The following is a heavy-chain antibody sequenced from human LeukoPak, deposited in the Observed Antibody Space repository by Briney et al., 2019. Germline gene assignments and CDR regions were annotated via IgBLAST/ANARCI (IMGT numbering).Heavy chain of an antibody. CDR3: ARGLYVGR. V-gene: IGHV3-7*01. CDR1: GFTVSSNY. D-gene: IGHD3-16*01. CDR2: IKQDGSEK. Sequence: PGGSLRLSCAASGFTVSSNYMSWVRQAPGKGLEWVANIKQDGSEKYYVDSVKGRFTISRDNAKSSLYLQMNSLRAEDTAIYYCARGLYVGRWGQGTLVTVSS. J-gene: IGHJ4*02.